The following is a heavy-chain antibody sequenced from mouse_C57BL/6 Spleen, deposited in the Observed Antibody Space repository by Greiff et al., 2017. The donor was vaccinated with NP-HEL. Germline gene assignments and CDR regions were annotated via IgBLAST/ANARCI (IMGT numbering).Heavy chain of an antibody. CDR2: IDPSDSYT. J-gene: IGHJ2*01. Sequence: VQLQQPGAELVKPGASVKLSCKASGYTFTSYWMQWVKQRPGQGLEWIGEIDPSDSYTNYNQKFKGKATLTVDTSSSTAYMQLSSLTSEDSAVYYCARYDGYYYFDYWGQGTTLTVSS. CDR3: ARYDGYYYFDY. CDR1: GYTFTSYW. D-gene: IGHD2-3*01. V-gene: IGHV1-50*01.